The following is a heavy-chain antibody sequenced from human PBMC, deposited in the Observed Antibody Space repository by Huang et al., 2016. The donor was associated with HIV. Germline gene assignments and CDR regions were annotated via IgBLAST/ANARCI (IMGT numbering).Heavy chain of an antibody. Sequence: QVQLVQSGAEVKKPGSSVKVSCKASGGTFSTYAISWVRQAPGQGPEWMGGIIPILGTANYAQKFQGTVTITADECTSTAYMELSSLRSEDTALYYCARGRTRSSLYDSYYGLDVWGQGTTVTVSS. D-gene: IGHD6-6*01. CDR2: IIPILGTA. CDR1: GGTFSTYA. CDR3: ARGRTRSSLYDSYYGLDV. J-gene: IGHJ6*02. V-gene: IGHV1-69*01.